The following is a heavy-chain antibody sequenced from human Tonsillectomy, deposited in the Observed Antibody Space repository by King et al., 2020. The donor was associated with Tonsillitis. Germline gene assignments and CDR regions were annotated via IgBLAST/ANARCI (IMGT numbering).Heavy chain of an antibody. V-gene: IGHV3-21*01. J-gene: IGHJ5*02. CDR3: ARVGDFWSGYHL. CDR1: GFTFSSYS. Sequence: DVQLVESGGGLVKPGGSLRLSCAASGFTFSSYSMNWVRQAPGKGLEWVSSISSSSSYIYYADSVKGRFTISRDNAKNSLYLQMNSLRAEDTAVYYCARVGDFWSGYHLWGQETLVTVSS. CDR2: ISSSSSYI. D-gene: IGHD3-3*01.